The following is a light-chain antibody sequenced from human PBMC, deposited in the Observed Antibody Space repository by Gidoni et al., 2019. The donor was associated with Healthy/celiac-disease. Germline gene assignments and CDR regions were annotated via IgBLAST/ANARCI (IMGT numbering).Light chain of an antibody. J-gene: IGKJ1*01. CDR1: QSVSSSY. CDR2: GAA. CDR3: QQYGSSPW. V-gene: IGKV3-20*01. Sequence: EIVLTQSPGTLSVSPGDRATLTCRASQSVSSSYLAGYQQKPGQAPRLLIHGAAIRATGIPDRFSGSGSGTDFTLTISRLDPEDFAVYYCQQYGSSPWFXXXTKVEIK.